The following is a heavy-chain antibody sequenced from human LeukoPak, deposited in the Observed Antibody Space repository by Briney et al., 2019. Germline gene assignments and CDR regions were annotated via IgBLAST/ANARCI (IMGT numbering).Heavy chain of an antibody. CDR2: IIPILGIA. D-gene: IGHD3-22*01. Sequence: ASVKVSCKASGYTFTSYYMHWVRQAPGQGLEWMGRIIPILGIANYAQKFQGRVTITADKSTSTAYMELSSLRSEDTAVYYCASPYYYDSSGHSEFGYWGQGTLVTVSS. CDR1: GYTFTSYY. CDR3: ASPYYYDSSGHSEFGY. J-gene: IGHJ4*02. V-gene: IGHV1-69*02.